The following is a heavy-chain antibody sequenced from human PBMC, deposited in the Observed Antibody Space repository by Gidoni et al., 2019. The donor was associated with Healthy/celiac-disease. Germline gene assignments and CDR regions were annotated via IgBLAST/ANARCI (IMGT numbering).Heavy chain of an antibody. CDR2: INSDGSST. D-gene: IGHD2-15*01. CDR1: VFTFSSYW. J-gene: IGHJ5*02. V-gene: IGHV3-74*01. CDR3: ARGPYCSGGSCYNWFDP. Sequence: EVQLVESGGGLVQPGGSLRLSCAASVFTFSSYWMHWVRQAPGKGLVWVSRINSDGSSTSYADSVKGRFTISRDNAKNTLYLQMNSLRAEDTAVYYCARGPYCSGGSCYNWFDPWGQGTLVTVSS.